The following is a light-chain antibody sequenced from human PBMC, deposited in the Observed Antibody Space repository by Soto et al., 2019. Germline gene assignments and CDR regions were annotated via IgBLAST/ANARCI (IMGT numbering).Light chain of an antibody. V-gene: IGKV1-5*03. J-gene: IGKJ4*01. CDR1: QSISSW. CDR2: KAS. CDR3: QQYSIFSLT. Sequence: DIQMTQSPSTLSASVGDRVTITCRASQSISSWLACYQQKQGKAPKLLIQKASSLESGVPSRFSGSGSGTEFXLTISXLQPDDFATYYCQQYSIFSLTFVGGTKVEIK.